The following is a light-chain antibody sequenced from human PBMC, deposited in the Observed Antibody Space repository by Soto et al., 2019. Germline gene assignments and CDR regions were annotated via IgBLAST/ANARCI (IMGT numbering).Light chain of an antibody. CDR2: LGS. V-gene: IGKV2-28*01. CDR3: MQALQTPLT. J-gene: IGKJ4*01. CDR1: QSLLHSNGYNY. Sequence: DIVMTQSPLSLPVTPGEPASISCRSSQSLLHSNGYNYLDWYLQKPGQSPQLLIYLGSNRASGVPDRFSGSGSGTDFTLNISRVEAEDVGFYYCMQALQTPLTFGGGTKVEIK.